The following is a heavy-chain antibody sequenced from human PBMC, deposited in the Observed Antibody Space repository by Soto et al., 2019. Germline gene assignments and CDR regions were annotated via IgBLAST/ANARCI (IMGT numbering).Heavy chain of an antibody. Sequence: EELLVESGGGLVKPGGSLRLSCTASGFTFSNAWMSWVRQAPGKGLEWVGRVKSILDGGTTDYAAPVKGRFTISRDDSKNTLYVQMNSLKTEDTAVYYCTTDPLGAHWGQGTLVTVSS. CDR2: VKSILDGGTT. CDR3: TTDPLGAH. D-gene: IGHD3-10*01. CDR1: GFTFSNAW. V-gene: IGHV3-15*01. J-gene: IGHJ4*02.